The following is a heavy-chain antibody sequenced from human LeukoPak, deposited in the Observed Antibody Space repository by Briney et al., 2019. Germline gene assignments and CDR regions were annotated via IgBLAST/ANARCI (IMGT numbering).Heavy chain of an antibody. CDR1: GGSISSYY. D-gene: IGHD2-15*01. Sequence: SETLSLTCTVSGGSISSYYWRGITQPAGRALECIGRNYTSGSTNYNPPIKSRVTISVATSKNQCPLKLSSVSAADTAVYYCARATVMFHSPWRVVAFDIWGQGTMVTVSS. CDR2: NYTSGST. CDR3: ARATVMFHSPWRVVAFDI. V-gene: IGHV4-4*07. J-gene: IGHJ3*02.